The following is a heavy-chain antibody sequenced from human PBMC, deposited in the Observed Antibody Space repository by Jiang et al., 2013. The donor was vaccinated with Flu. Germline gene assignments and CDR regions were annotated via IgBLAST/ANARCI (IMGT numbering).Heavy chain of an antibody. V-gene: IGHV3-23*01. CDR3: AKGDKGVLWFGRSYGMDV. D-gene: IGHD3-10*01. J-gene: IGHJ6*02. Sequence: GGSLRLSCAASGFTFSSYAMSWVRQAPGKGLEWVSAISGSGGSTYYADSVKGRFTISRDNSKNTLYLQMNSLRAEDTAVYYCAKGDKGVLWFGRSYGMDVWGQGTTVTVSS. CDR2: ISGSGGST. CDR1: GFTFSSYA.